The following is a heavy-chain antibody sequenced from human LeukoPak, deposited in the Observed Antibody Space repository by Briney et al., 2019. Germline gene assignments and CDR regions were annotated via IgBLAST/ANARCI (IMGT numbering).Heavy chain of an antibody. CDR1: GFTFSSYA. CDR3: AKDWGDILTGFDY. J-gene: IGHJ4*02. CDR2: ISGSGGST. D-gene: IGHD3-9*01. Sequence: GGSLRLSCAASGFTFSSYAMSWVRQAPGKGPEWVSAISGSGGSTYYVDSVKGRFTISRDNSKNTLYLQMNSLRAEDTAVYYCAKDWGDILTGFDYWGQGTLVTVSS. V-gene: IGHV3-23*01.